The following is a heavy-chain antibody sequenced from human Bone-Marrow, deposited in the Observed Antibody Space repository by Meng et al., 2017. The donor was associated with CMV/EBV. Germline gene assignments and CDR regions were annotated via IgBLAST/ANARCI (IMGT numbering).Heavy chain of an antibody. CDR1: AGSISSYY. V-gene: IGHV4-59*01. CDR2: LYYSGST. CDR3: ARALYYYDSSGYYSGYFDY. Sequence: GSLRLSCTVSAGSISSYYWSWIRQPPGNGLEWIGYLYYSGSTNYNPSLKSRVTISVDTSKNQFSLKLTSVTAADTAVYYCARALYYYDSSGYYSGYFDYWGQGTLVTVSS. D-gene: IGHD3-22*01. J-gene: IGHJ4*02.